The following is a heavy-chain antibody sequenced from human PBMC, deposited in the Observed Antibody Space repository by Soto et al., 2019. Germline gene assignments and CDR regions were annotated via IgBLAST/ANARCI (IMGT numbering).Heavy chain of an antibody. CDR1: GFTFINYA. CDR3: XKGILVXXXGTRTFDI. D-gene: IGHD2-21*01. Sequence: EVQLLESGGGLVQPGGSLRLSCAASGFTFINYAMSWVRQAPXKXREWVLTIGGGDGSTYYADSVKGRFTISRDNSNSALYLQMNSLRVGDTAIYYCXKGILVXXXGTRTFDIWGQGTMVIVSS. CDR2: IGGGDGST. V-gene: IGHV3-23*01. J-gene: IGHJ3*02.